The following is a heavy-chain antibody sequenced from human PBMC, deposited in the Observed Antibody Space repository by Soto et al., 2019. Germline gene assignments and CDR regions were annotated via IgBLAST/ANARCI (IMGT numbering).Heavy chain of an antibody. CDR3: AKRYSSGWYYFDD. CDR1: GFTFSSYG. Sequence: VQLVESGGGVVQPGRSLRLSCAASGFTFSSYGMHWVRQAPGKGLEWVAVISYDESNKFYADSVKGRFTISRDNSKSTLYLQMNSLRAEDTAVYYCAKRYSSGWYYFDDWGQGTLVTVSS. V-gene: IGHV3-30*18. D-gene: IGHD6-19*01. J-gene: IGHJ4*02. CDR2: ISYDESNK.